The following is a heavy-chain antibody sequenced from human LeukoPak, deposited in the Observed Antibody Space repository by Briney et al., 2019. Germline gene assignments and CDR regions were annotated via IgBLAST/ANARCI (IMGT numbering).Heavy chain of an antibody. CDR1: GYTFTSYD. V-gene: IGHV1-8*03. D-gene: IGHD3-3*01. CDR3: ARVREDVLRFLEWHRPYYMDV. Sequence: GASVKVSCKASGYTFTSYDINWVRQATGQGLEWMGWMNPNSGNTGYAQKFQGRVTITRNTSISTAYMELSSLRSEDTAVYYCARVREDVLRFLEWHRPYYMDVWGKGTTVTVSS. CDR2: MNPNSGNT. J-gene: IGHJ6*03.